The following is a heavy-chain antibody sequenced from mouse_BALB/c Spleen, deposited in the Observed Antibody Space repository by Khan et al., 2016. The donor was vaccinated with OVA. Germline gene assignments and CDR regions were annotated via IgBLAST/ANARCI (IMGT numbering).Heavy chain of an antibody. Sequence: VQLQQSGPELVKPGASVKIPCKASGYTFTDYNMDWVKQSHGKSLEWIGDINPNNGYTVYNQKFKGKATLTVDKSSSTAYMELRRLTSEDTAVYSCARGSYGSGGDWFAYWGQETLGNVSA. V-gene: IGHV1-18*01. CDR2: INPNNGYT. CDR1: GYTFTDYN. CDR3: ARGSYGSGGDWFAY. D-gene: IGHD1-1*01. J-gene: IGHJ3*01.